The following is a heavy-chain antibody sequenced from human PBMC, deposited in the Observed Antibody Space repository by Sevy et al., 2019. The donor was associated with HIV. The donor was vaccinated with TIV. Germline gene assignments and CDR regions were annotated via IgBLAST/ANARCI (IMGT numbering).Heavy chain of an antibody. J-gene: IGHJ3*02. CDR2: ISSNGGST. V-gene: IGHV3-64*01. D-gene: IGHD1-26*01. Sequence: GGSLRLSCAASGFTFSSYAMHWVRQAPGKGLEYVSAISSNGGSTYYANSVKGRFTISRDNSKKTLYLQMGSLRAEDMAVYYCARDPFSGSYGAFDIWGQGTMVTVSS. CDR3: ARDPFSGSYGAFDI. CDR1: GFTFSSYA.